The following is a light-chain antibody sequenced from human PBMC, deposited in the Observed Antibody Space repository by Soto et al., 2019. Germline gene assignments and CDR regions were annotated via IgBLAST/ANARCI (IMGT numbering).Light chain of an antibody. CDR3: CSYAGSTTSVV. J-gene: IGLJ2*01. CDR1: NSDVGTYNL. Sequence: QSALTQPASVSGSRGQSITISCTGTNSDVGTYNLVSWYQQHPGKAPKLIIYEGGKRPSGVSNRFSGSKSGNTASLTISGLQAEDEADYYCCSYAGSTTSVVFGGGTKLTVL. V-gene: IGLV2-23*01. CDR2: EGG.